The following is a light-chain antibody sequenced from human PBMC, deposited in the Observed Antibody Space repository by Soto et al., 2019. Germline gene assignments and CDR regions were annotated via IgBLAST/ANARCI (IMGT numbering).Light chain of an antibody. Sequence: ENVLTQSPGTLSLSPGERAILSCRASQSVISNFLAWYQQKPGQAPRLLIYGASSRATGIPDRFSGSGSGTDFTLTISRLEPEDVAVYYCLQYGSSPYTFGQGAKLEIK. CDR3: LQYGSSPYT. J-gene: IGKJ2*01. CDR1: QSVISNF. CDR2: GAS. V-gene: IGKV3-20*01.